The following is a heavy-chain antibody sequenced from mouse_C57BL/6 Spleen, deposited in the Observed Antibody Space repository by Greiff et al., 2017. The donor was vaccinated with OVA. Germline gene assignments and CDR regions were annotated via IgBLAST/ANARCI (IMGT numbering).Heavy chain of an antibody. CDR2: SRNKANDYTT. J-gene: IGHJ1*03. CDR1: GFTFSDFY. V-gene: IGHV7-1*01. D-gene: IGHD1-1*01. Sequence: EVKLMESGGGLVQSGRSLRLSCATSGFTFSDFYMEWVRQAPGKGLEWIAASRNKANDYTTEYSASVKGRFIVSRDTSQSILYLQMNALRAEDTAIYYCARDEGYYGSGYFDVWGTGTTVTVSS. CDR3: ARDEGYYGSGYFDV.